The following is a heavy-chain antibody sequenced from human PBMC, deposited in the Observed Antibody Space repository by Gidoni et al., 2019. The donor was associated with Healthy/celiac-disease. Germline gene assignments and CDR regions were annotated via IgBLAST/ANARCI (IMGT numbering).Heavy chain of an antibody. Sequence: QLQLQESGPGLVKPSETLSLTCTVSGGSISSSSYYWGWIRQPPGKGLEWIGSIYYSGSTYYNPSRKSRVTISVDTSKNQFSLKLSSVTAADTAVYYCARHVPYYYDSSAYFDYWGQGTLVTVSS. CDR3: ARHVPYYYDSSAYFDY. V-gene: IGHV4-39*01. CDR1: GGSISSSSYY. CDR2: IYYSGST. D-gene: IGHD3-22*01. J-gene: IGHJ4*02.